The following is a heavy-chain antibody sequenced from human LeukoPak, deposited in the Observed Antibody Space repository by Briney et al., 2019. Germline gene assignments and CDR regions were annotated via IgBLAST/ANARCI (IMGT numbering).Heavy chain of an antibody. J-gene: IGHJ6*03. CDR2: IYYSGST. CDR1: GGSISSSSYY. Sequence: PSETLSLTCTVSGGSISSSSYYWSWIRQPPGKGLEWIGYIYYSGSTNYNPSLKSRVTISVDTSKNQFSLKLSSVTAADTAVYYCARARKYYYYYMDVWGKGTTVTISS. V-gene: IGHV4-61*01. CDR3: ARARKYYYYYMDV.